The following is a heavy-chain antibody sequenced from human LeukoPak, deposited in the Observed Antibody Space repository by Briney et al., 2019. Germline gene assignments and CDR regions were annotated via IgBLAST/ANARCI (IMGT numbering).Heavy chain of an antibody. CDR3: ARVRSHGLYGDIDY. CDR2: INPNSGGT. V-gene: IGHV1-2*02. Sequence: ASVKVSCKASGYTFTGYYMHWVRQAPGHGLEWMGWINPNSGGTNYAQKFQGRVTMTRDTSISTAYMELSRLRSDDTAVYYCARVRSHGLYGDIDYWGQGTLVTVSS. CDR1: GYTFTGYY. D-gene: IGHD4-17*01. J-gene: IGHJ4*02.